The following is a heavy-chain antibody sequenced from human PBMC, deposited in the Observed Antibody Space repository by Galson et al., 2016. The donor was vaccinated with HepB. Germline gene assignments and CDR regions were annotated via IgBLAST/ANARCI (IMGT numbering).Heavy chain of an antibody. CDR1: GFTFSTYG. CDR2: ISYDGSHK. Sequence: SLRLSCAASGFTFSTYGMHWVRQGPGKGLEWVSVISYDGSHKYYADSVKGRFTISRDISKNTLYLQMNSLRPEDTAVYYCAKNSLRVIVGAADYWGQGTLVTVPS. J-gene: IGHJ4*02. V-gene: IGHV3-30-3*02. D-gene: IGHD1-26*01. CDR3: AKNSLRVIVGAADY.